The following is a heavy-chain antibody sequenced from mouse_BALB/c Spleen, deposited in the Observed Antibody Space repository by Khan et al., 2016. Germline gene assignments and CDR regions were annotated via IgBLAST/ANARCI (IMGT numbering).Heavy chain of an antibody. Sequence: QIQLVQSGPELKKPGETVKISCKASGSTFTNYGMNWVKQAPGKGLKWMGWINTYTGEPTYADDFKGRFAFSLQNSASTAYLQINNLHNEATATXFCRNGGDDGGFASWGQGTRVTVSA. V-gene: IGHV9-3-1*01. J-gene: IGHJ3*01. D-gene: IGHD2-2*01. CDR3: RNGGDDGGFAS. CDR2: INTYTGEP. CDR1: GSTFTNYG.